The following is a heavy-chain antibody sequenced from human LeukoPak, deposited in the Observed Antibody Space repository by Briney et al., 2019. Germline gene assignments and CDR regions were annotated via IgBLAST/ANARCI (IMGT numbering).Heavy chain of an antibody. D-gene: IGHD3-16*01. J-gene: IGHJ4*02. CDR2: ICSNGSST. CDR3: ATRYAY. V-gene: IGHV3-64*01. Sequence: GGSLRLSCAASGFTFSGYAMHWVRQAPGKGLEYFSAICSNGSSTYYANSVKGRFTISRDNSKNTLYLQMGSLRAEDMAVYYCATRYAYWGQGTLVTVSS. CDR1: GFTFSGYA.